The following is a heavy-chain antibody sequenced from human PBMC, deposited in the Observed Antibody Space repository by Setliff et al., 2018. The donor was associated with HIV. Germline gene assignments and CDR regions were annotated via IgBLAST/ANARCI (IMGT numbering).Heavy chain of an antibody. D-gene: IGHD2-15*01. CDR3: ARTPQEVVVVAATRPYYYYYMDV. CDR1: RGSFSDYY. V-gene: IGHV4-34*01. CDR2: ISPSGST. Sequence: ASETLSLTCVVSRGSFSDYYWTWIRQPPGKGLEWIGEISPSGSTNYNPSLKSRVTISVDTSENQFSLKLSSVTAADTAVYYCARTPQEVVVVAATRPYYYYYMDVWGKGTTVTVSS. J-gene: IGHJ6*03.